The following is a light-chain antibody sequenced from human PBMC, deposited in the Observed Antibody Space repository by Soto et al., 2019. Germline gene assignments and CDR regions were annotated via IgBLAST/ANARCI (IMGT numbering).Light chain of an antibody. V-gene: IGLV2-14*01. CDR3: SSYAGSYTYV. J-gene: IGLJ1*01. CDR2: EVN. Sequence: QSVLTQPASVSGSPGQSITISCTGTSSDVGSHNYVSWYQQHPGKAPKLIIFEVNSRPSGVSNRFSGSKSGSAASLTISGLQAEDEADYYCSSYAGSYTYVFGTGTKVTVL. CDR1: SSDVGSHNY.